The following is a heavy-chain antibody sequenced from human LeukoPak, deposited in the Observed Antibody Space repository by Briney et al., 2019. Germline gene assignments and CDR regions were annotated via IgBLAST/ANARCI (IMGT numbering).Heavy chain of an antibody. CDR2: INHSGST. V-gene: IGHV4-34*01. CDR3: ARAPKRHYYDSRGYEDAFDI. J-gene: IGHJ3*02. CDR1: GGSFSGYY. Sequence: TSETLSLTCTVYGGSFSGYYWSWIRQPPGKGLEWIGEINHSGSTNYNPSLKSRVTISVDTSKNQFSLKLSSVTAADTAVYYCARAPKRHYYDSRGYEDAFDIWGQGTMVTVSS. D-gene: IGHD3-22*01.